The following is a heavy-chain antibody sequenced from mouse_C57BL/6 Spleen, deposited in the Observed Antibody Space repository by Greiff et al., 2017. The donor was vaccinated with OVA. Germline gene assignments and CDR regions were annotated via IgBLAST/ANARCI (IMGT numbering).Heavy chain of an antibody. CDR1: GFTFSSYG. CDR3: ARAGGGPTVDY. CDR2: ISSGGSYT. D-gene: IGHD1-1*01. V-gene: IGHV5-6*01. J-gene: IGHJ2*01. Sequence: EVKLMESGGDLVKPGGSLKLSCAASGFTFSSYGMSWVRQTPDKRLEWVATISSGGSYTYYPDSVKGRFTISRDNAKNTLYLQMSSLKSEDTAMYYCARAGGGPTVDYWGQGTTLTVSS.